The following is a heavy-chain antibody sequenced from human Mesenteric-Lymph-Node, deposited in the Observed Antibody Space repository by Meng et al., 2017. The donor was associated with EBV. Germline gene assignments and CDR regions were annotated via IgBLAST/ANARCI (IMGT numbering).Heavy chain of an antibody. CDR2: MNPNNGNT. J-gene: IGHJ4*02. V-gene: IGHV1-8*01. D-gene: IGHD2-2*01. CDR1: GYAFKNFD. CDR3: ARDRGYSSSCDH. Sequence: VATGAGSKKHVASVKVSCKAAGYAFKNFDIIWVRQATGQGLGWRGWMNPNNGNTGYAQKFQGRVTMTRNSAISTAYMELSSLTSEDTALYYCARDRGYSSSCDHWGQGTLVTVSS.